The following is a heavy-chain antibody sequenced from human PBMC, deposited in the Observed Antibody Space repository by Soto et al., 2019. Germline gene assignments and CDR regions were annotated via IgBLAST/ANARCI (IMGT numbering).Heavy chain of an antibody. Sequence: GGSLRLSCAASGFTFSSYEMNWVRQAPGKGLEWVSYISSSGSTIYYADSVKGRFTISRGNAKNSLYLQMNSLRAEDTAVYYCAIQPLPLYGDRYYYGMDVWGQGTTVTVSS. J-gene: IGHJ6*02. CDR2: ISSSGSTI. CDR3: AIQPLPLYGDRYYYGMDV. CDR1: GFTFSSYE. D-gene: IGHD4-17*01. V-gene: IGHV3-48*03.